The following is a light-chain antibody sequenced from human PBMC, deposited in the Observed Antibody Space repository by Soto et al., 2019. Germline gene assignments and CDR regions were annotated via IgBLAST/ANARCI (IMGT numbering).Light chain of an antibody. Sequence: IMLTQSPYTLSVSPGERATLSCRASQSIRTKLAWYQHKPGQAPRLLIYDVSNRAAGVPARFSGSGSGTEFTLTISSLQSEDCAIYYCQQYDNWPPQYTFGQGTK. CDR1: QSIRTK. CDR3: QQYDNWPPQYT. J-gene: IGKJ2*01. V-gene: IGKV3-15*01. CDR2: DVS.